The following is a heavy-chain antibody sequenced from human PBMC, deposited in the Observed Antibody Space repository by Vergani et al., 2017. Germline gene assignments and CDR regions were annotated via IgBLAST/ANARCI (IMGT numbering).Heavy chain of an antibody. J-gene: IGHJ4*02. CDR3: ASEGGGTTVDY. CDR2: IWYDGSNK. CDR1: GFTFSSYG. V-gene: IGHV3-33*08. Sequence: QVQLVESGGGVVQPGRSLRLSCAASGFTFSSYGMHWVRQAPGKGLEWVAVIWYDGSNKYYADSVKGRFTISRDNSKNTLYLQMNSLRAEDTAVYYCASEGGGTTVDYWGQGTLVTVSS. D-gene: IGHD4-17*01.